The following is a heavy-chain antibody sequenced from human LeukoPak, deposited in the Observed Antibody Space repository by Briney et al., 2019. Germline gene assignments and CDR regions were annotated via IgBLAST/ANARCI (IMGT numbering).Heavy chain of an antibody. D-gene: IGHD3-10*01. J-gene: IGHJ3*02. CDR1: GYTFTGNH. CDR2: ISPNTGDT. CDR3: AREVGINAFDI. Sequence: ASVKVSCKASGYTFTGNHMYWVRQAPGQGLECMGWISPNTGDTNYAQKFQGRVTMTRDTSISTAYMELSRLTSDDTAVYYCAREVGINAFDIWGQRTMVTVSS. V-gene: IGHV1-2*02.